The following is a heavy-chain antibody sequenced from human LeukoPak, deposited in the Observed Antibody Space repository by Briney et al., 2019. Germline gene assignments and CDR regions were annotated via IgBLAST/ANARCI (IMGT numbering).Heavy chain of an antibody. D-gene: IGHD2-2*01. V-gene: IGHV3-30-3*01. CDR3: ARDSSCSSTSCSHYYYYYGMDV. CDR2: ISYDGSNK. J-gene: IGHJ6*02. CDR1: GFTFSSYA. Sequence: PGRSLRLSCAASGFTFSSYATHWVRQAPGKGLEWVAVISYDGSNKYYADSVKGRFTISRDNAKNSLYLQMNSLRAEDTAVYYCARDSSCSSTSCSHYYYYYGMDVWGQGNTVTVSS.